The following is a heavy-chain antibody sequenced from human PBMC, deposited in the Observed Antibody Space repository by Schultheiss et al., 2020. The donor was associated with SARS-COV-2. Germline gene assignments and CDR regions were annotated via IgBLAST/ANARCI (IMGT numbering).Heavy chain of an antibody. CDR1: RGSISGDN. D-gene: IGHD3-22*01. CDR3: ARPNDYDSSGYYPYYFDY. J-gene: IGHJ4*02. CDR2: YAGGTT. Sequence: SETLSLTCTVSRGSISGDNWGWIRQPAGKGLEWIGLYAGGTTNYNPSLKNRVTMSVDTSKYQVSLRLTSVTAADTAMYYCARPNDYDSSGYYPYYFDYWGQGTLVTVS. V-gene: IGHV4-4*07.